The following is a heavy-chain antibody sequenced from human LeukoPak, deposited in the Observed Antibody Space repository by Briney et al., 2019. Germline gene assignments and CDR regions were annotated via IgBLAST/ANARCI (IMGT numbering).Heavy chain of an antibody. J-gene: IGHJ3*02. V-gene: IGHV5-51*01. CDR1: GYSFTSYW. Sequence: GESLKISFKGSGYSFTSYWIGWVRQMPGKGLEWMGIIYPGDSDTRYSPSFQGQVTIPADKSISTAYLQWSSLKASDTAMYYCARVGYSSSSGGDGAFDIWGQGTMVTVSS. CDR2: IYPGDSDT. D-gene: IGHD6-6*01. CDR3: ARVGYSSSSGGDGAFDI.